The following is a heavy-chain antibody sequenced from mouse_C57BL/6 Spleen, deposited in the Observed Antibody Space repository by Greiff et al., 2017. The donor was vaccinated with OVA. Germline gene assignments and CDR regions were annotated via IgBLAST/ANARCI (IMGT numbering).Heavy chain of an antibody. D-gene: IGHD4-1*01. CDR2: ISDGGSYT. J-gene: IGHJ1*03. CDR3: ARDSGTPTWYFDV. V-gene: IGHV5-4*01. CDR1: GFTFSSYA. Sequence: EVQLVESGGGLVKPGGSLKLSCAASGFTFSSYAMSWVRQTPEKRLEWVATISDGGSYTYYPDNVKGRFTISRDNAKNNLYLQMSHLKSEDTAMYYCARDSGTPTWYFDVWGTGTTVTVSS.